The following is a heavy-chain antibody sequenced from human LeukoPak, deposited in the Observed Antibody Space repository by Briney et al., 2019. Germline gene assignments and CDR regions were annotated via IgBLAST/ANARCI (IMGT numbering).Heavy chain of an antibody. Sequence: PGGSLRLSCAASGFTFTSYAMNWVRQAPGKGLEWVSFISASGSSTHYADSVKGRFTISRDNSNNTLYLQINSLRAEDTAAYYCAKGAQYDFWTGYTLEYFDVWGKGTLATVSS. J-gene: IGHJ4*02. CDR3: AKGAQYDFWTGYTLEYFDV. CDR2: ISASGSST. CDR1: GFTFTSYA. V-gene: IGHV3-23*01. D-gene: IGHD3-3*01.